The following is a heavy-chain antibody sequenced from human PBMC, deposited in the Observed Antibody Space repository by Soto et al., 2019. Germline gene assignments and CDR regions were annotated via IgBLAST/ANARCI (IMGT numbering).Heavy chain of an antibody. CDR2: ISYDGSNK. Sequence: GGSLRLSCAASGFTFSSYGMHWVRQAPGKGLEWVAVISYDGSNKYYADSVKGRFTISRDNSKNTLYLQMNSLRAEDTAVYYCAKDLSDIVVVPAPSHGMDVWGQGTTVTVSS. CDR1: GFTFSSYG. D-gene: IGHD2-2*01. V-gene: IGHV3-30*18. J-gene: IGHJ6*02. CDR3: AKDLSDIVVVPAPSHGMDV.